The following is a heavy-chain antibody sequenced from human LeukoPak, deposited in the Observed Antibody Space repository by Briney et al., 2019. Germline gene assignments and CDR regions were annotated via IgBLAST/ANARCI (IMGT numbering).Heavy chain of an antibody. Sequence: SETLSLTCTVSGGSIGSSSYYWGWIRQPPGKGLEWIGSIYYSGSTYYNPSLKSRVTISVDTSKNQFSLKLSSVTAADTAVYYCARSYGDYPHFDYWGQGTLVTVSS. CDR1: GGSIGSSSYY. V-gene: IGHV4-39*01. CDR3: ARSYGDYPHFDY. D-gene: IGHD4-17*01. J-gene: IGHJ4*02. CDR2: IYYSGST.